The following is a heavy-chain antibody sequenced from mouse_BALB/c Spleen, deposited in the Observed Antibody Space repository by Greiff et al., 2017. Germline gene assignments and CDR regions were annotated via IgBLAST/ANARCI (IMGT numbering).Heavy chain of an antibody. CDR3: ASDYYGSSYLAY. V-gene: IGHV2-6-7*01. CDR2: IWGDGST. D-gene: IGHD1-1*01. J-gene: IGHJ3*01. Sequence: VQLKQSGPGLVAPSQSLSITCTVLGFSLTGYGVNWVRQPPGKGLEWLGMIWGDGSTDYNSALKSRLSISKDNSKSQVFLKMNSLQTDDTARYYCASDYYGSSYLAYWGQGTLVTVSA. CDR1: GFSLTGYG.